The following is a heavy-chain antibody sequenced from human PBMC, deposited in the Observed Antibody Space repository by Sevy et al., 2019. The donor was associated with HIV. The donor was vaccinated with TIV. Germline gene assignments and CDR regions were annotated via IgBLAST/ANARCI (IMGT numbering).Heavy chain of an antibody. J-gene: IGHJ4*02. CDR1: GYTFTGYY. V-gene: IGHV1-2*02. CDR3: ARDSGPWEWKQLWHFDY. D-gene: IGHD5-18*01. CDR2: INPNSGGT. Sequence: ASVKVSCKASGYTFTGYYMHWVRQAPGQGLEWMGWINPNSGGTNYAQKFQGRVTMTRDTSISTAYMELSRLRSDDTAVYYCARDSGPWEWKQLWHFDYWGQGTLVTVSS.